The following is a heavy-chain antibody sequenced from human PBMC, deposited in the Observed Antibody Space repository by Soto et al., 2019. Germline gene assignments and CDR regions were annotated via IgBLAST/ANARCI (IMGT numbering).Heavy chain of an antibody. CDR2: ISSRGGTI. J-gene: IGHJ6*02. Sequence: GGSLRLSCVASGFIFSNYEMNWVRQAPGRGLECVSYISSRGGTIYHADSVKGRFTISRDNAKNSVYLQMNSLRAEDTAIYYCARAIGGSYLYGLDVWGQGTTVTVS. V-gene: IGHV3-48*03. CDR3: ARAIGGSYLYGLDV. CDR1: GFIFSNYE. D-gene: IGHD1-26*01.